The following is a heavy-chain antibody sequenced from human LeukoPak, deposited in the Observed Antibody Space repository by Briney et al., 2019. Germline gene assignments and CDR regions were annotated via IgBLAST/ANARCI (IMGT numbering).Heavy chain of an antibody. D-gene: IGHD3-10*01. J-gene: IGHJ5*02. V-gene: IGHV3-53*01. Sequence: GGSLRLSCAASGFTVSSNYMSWVRQAPGKGLEWVSVIYSGGSTYYADSVKGRFTISRDNSKNMLYLQMNSLRAEDTAVYYCARDAITMVRGVIGWFDPWGQGTLVTVSS. CDR2: IYSGGST. CDR3: ARDAITMVRGVIGWFDP. CDR1: GFTVSSNY.